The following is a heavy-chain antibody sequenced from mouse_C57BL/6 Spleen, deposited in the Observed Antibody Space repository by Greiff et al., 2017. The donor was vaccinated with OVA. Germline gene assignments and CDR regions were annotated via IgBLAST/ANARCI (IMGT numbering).Heavy chain of an antibody. CDR2: ISYDGSN. D-gene: IGHD4-1*01. V-gene: IGHV3-6*01. J-gene: IGHJ2*01. Sequence: DVQLQESGPGLVKPSQSLSLTCSVTGYSITSGYYWNWIRQFPGNKLEWMGYISYDGSNNYNPSLKNRISITRDTSKNQFFLKLNSVTTEDTATYYCARAPLTGTTRGFDYWGQGTTLTVSS. CDR3: ARAPLTGTTRGFDY. CDR1: GYSITSGYY.